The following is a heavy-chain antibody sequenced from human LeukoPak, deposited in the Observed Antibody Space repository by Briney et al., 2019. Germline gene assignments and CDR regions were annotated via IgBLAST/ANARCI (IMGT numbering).Heavy chain of an antibody. J-gene: IGHJ4*02. CDR3: ARGDDILTGYFRGFDY. CDR1: GYTFTSYG. CDR2: ISAYNGNT. D-gene: IGHD3-9*01. Sequence: ASVKVSCKASGYTFTSYGISWVRQAPGQGLEWMGWISAYNGNTNYAQKVQGRVTMTTDTSTSTAYMELRSLRSDDTAVYYCARGDDILTGYFRGFDYWGQGTPVTVSS. V-gene: IGHV1-18*04.